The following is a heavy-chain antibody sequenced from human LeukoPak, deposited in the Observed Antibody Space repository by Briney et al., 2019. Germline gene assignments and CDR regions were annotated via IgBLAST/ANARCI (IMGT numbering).Heavy chain of an antibody. Sequence: PGGSLRLSCAASGFTFSDYYMSWIRQAPGKGLEWVSYISSSGSTIYYADSVKGRFTISRDNAKNSLYPQMNSLRAEDAAVYYCARVWYSGSYPVDYWGQGTLVTVSS. CDR2: ISSSGSTI. CDR1: GFTFSDYY. D-gene: IGHD1-26*01. V-gene: IGHV3-11*01. J-gene: IGHJ4*02. CDR3: ARVWYSGSYPVDY.